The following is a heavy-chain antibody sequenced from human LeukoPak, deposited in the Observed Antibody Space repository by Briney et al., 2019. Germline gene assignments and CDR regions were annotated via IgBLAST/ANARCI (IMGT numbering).Heavy chain of an antibody. J-gene: IGHJ4*02. CDR1: GFTFSSYG. Sequence: GGSLRLSCAASGFTFSSYGMHWVRQAPGKGLEWVAFIRYDGSNKYHADSVKGRFTISRDNSKNTLYLQMNSLRAEDTAVYYCAKDRPRRWWLLTPDFDYWGQGTLVTVSS. CDR3: AKDRPRRWWLLTPDFDY. CDR2: IRYDGSNK. D-gene: IGHD3-22*01. V-gene: IGHV3-30*02.